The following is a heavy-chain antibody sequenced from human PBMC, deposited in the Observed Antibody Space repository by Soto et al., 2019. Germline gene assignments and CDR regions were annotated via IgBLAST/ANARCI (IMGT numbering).Heavy chain of an antibody. CDR3: AKVSSSWYAGFFDL. CDR2: ISSSSSYI. J-gene: IGHJ4*02. D-gene: IGHD6-13*01. CDR1: GFTFSTYS. V-gene: IGHV3-21*04. Sequence: GGSLRLSCAASGFTFSTYSMNWVRQAPGKGLEWVSSISSSSSYIYYADSVKGRFTISRGNAKNSLYLQIHTLRAEDTAVYYCAKVSSSWYAGFFDLWGQGTLVTVSS.